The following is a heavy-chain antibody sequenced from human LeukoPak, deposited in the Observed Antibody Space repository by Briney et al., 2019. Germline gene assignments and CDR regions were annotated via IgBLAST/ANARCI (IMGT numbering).Heavy chain of an antibody. CDR1: GFNFSSYW. D-gene: IGHD3-3*01. V-gene: IGHV3-7*01. CDR3: ARVSDYDFWSGFLDAFDM. CDR2: IKQDGSEK. J-gene: IGHJ3*02. Sequence: GGSLRLSCAASGFNFSSYWMSWVRQAPGKGLEWVANIKQDGSEKYYVDSVKGRFTISRDNAKNSLYLQMNSLRAEDTAVYYCARVSDYDFWSGFLDAFDMWGQGTMVTVSS.